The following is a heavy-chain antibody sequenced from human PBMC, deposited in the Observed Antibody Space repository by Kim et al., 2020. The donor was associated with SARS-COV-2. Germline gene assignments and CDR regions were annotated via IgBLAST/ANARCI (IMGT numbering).Heavy chain of an antibody. Sequence: GGSLRLSCAASGFTFSSYGMHWVRQAPGKGLEWVAVIWYDGSNKYYADSVKGRFTISRDNSKNTLYLQMNSLRAEDTAVYYCAKLVGEVAAAAGTRGLGAFDIWGQGTMVTVSS. CDR1: GFTFSSYG. J-gene: IGHJ3*02. D-gene: IGHD6-13*01. CDR2: IWYDGSNK. V-gene: IGHV3-33*06. CDR3: AKLVGEVAAAAGTRGLGAFDI.